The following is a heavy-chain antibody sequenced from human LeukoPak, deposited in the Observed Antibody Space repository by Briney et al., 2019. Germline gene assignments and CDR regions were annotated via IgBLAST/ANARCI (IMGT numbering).Heavy chain of an antibody. Sequence: GGSLRLSCAVSGFSFSIYAMSWVRQAPGKGLEWVSSISGSGGNTFYADYVRGPFTISRDNSKKTLYLQMNSLRVEDTAVYYCAKDPMDERGFDYWGQGTLVNVSA. CDR3: AKDPMDERGFDY. CDR1: GFSFSIYA. CDR2: ISGSGGNT. D-gene: IGHD1-1*01. V-gene: IGHV3-23*01. J-gene: IGHJ4*02.